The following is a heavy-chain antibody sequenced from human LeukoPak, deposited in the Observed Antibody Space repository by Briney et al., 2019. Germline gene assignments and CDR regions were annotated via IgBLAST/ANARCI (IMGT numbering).Heavy chain of an antibody. CDR2: IYTSGST. CDR1: GGSISSYY. J-gene: IGHJ4*02. V-gene: IGHV4-4*07. Sequence: PSETLSLTCTVSGGSISSYYWSRIRQPAGKGLEWIGRIYTSGSTNYNPSLKSRVTISVDTSKNQFSLKLSSVTAADTAVYYCAREEYYYDSSGYYVRFVDYWGQGTLVTVSS. CDR3: AREEYYYDSSGYYVRFVDY. D-gene: IGHD3-22*01.